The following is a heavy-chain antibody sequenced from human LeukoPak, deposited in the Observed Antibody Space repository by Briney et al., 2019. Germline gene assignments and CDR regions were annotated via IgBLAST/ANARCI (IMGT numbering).Heavy chain of an antibody. D-gene: IGHD1-7*01. Sequence: NPSQTLSLTCIVSGGSISSGGYYWSWIRQPPGKGLECIGYIYHSGSTYYNPSLKSRVTISVDTSKNQFSLKLSSVTAADTAVYYCARQTGTPSVNWFDPWGQGTLVTVSS. J-gene: IGHJ5*02. CDR3: ARQTGTPSVNWFDP. CDR2: IYHSGST. V-gene: IGHV4-30-2*01. CDR1: GGSISSGGYY.